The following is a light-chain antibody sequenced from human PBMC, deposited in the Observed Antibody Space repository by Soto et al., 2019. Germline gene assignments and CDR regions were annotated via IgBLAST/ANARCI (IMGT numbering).Light chain of an antibody. CDR3: SSSAGTKNMV. CDR1: SSDVGASNY. Sequence: QSALTQPPSASGSPGQSVTISCTGTSSDVGASNYVSWYQQHPGKAPKLMISEVNKRPSGVPDRFSGSKSGNTGSLTVSGLQAEDEADYYCSSSAGTKNMVFGGGTQLTVL. J-gene: IGLJ2*01. CDR2: EVN. V-gene: IGLV2-8*01.